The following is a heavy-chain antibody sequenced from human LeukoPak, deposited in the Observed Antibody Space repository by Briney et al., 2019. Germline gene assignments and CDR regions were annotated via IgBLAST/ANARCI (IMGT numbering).Heavy chain of an antibody. CDR3: AKDRAQGIVARHFDY. CDR1: GFTFSSYG. J-gene: IGHJ4*02. Sequence: GGSLRLSCAASGFTFSSYGMHWVRQAPGKGLEWVAFIRYDGSNKYYADSVKGRFTISRDNSKNTLYLQMNSLRAEDTAVYYCAKDRAQGIVARHFDYWGQGTLVTVSS. D-gene: IGHD6-6*01. CDR2: IRYDGSNK. V-gene: IGHV3-30*02.